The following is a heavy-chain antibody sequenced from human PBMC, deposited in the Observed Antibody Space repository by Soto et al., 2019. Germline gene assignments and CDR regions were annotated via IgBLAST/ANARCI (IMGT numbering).Heavy chain of an antibody. J-gene: IGHJ4*02. D-gene: IGHD1-26*01. CDR3: ARVFSGSYSDY. CDR2: IFHIGST. V-gene: IGHV4-4*02. CDR1: GGSIRSNNW. Sequence: PSETLSLTCAVSGGSIRSNNWWSWVRQPPGEGLEWIGEIFHIGSTNYNPSLKTRVTISVDKSKNQFSLKLSSVTAADTAVYYCARVFSGSYSDYWGQGTLVTVS.